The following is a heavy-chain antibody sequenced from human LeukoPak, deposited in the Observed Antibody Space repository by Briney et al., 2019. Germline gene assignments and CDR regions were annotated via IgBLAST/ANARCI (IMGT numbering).Heavy chain of an antibody. J-gene: IGHJ4*02. V-gene: IGHV1-18*01. Sequence: ASVKVSCKASGYTFTSYGISWVRQAPGQGLEWMGWISAYNGNTNYAQKLQGRVTMTTDTSTSTAYMELRSLRSDDTAVYYCAILGGTVTSAPDYFDYWGRGTLVTVSS. CDR3: AILGGTVTSAPDYFDY. CDR1: GYTFTSYG. CDR2: ISAYNGNT. D-gene: IGHD4-17*01.